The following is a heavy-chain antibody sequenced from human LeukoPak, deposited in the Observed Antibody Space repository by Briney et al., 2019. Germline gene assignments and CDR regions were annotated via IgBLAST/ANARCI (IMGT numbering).Heavy chain of an antibody. CDR2: IYPGDSAT. D-gene: IGHD1-1*01. CDR1: GYSFTSYW. CDR3: ARHASTGTTHYYGMDV. V-gene: IGHV5-51*01. Sequence: SMISSSKGSGYSFTSYWNGWVRQMPRERQERIRIIYPGDSATCYSPSFQGQVTISADKSISAAYLQWSRLKAANTAKYYGARHASTGTTHYYGMDVWGKGTTVTVSS. J-gene: IGHJ6*04.